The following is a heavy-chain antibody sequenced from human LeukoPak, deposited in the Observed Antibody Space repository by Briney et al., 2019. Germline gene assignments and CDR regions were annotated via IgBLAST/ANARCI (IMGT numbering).Heavy chain of an antibody. Sequence: SQTLSLTCTVSGGSISSGGYYWSCIRQHPGKGLEWIGYVYYSGSTYYNPSLKSRVTISVDTSKNQFSLKLSSVTAADTAVYYCARDYGSGSYGGFDPWGQGTLVTVSS. CDR3: ARDYGSGSYGGFDP. V-gene: IGHV4-31*03. CDR2: VYYSGST. D-gene: IGHD3-10*01. J-gene: IGHJ5*02. CDR1: GGSISSGGYY.